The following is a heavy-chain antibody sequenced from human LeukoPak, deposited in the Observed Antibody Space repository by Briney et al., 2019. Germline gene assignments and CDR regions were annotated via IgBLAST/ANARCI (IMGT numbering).Heavy chain of an antibody. CDR3: ARVYYQDSGTSYRHLDY. Sequence: GGSLRLSCAASGFTFRNYCMTWGRQVPGKGLEWGASRKQDESEKYFLDSVKGRFTISRDNAENSLYLQMSSLDAEDTAVYYCARVYYQDSGTSYRHLDYWGQGTLVTVSS. D-gene: IGHD3-22*01. V-gene: IGHV3-7*03. CDR1: GFTFRNYC. J-gene: IGHJ4*02. CDR2: RKQDESEK.